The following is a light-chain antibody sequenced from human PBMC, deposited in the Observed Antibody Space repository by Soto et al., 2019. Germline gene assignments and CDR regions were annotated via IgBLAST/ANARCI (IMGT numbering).Light chain of an antibody. Sequence: QSALTQAASVSGSPGQSITISCTGTSSDVGGYNYVSWYQQHPGKAPKLMIYDVSNRPSGVSNRFSGSKSGNTASLTISGLQAEDEADYYCSSYTISSTWVFGGGTKLTVL. CDR1: SSDVGGYNY. J-gene: IGLJ3*02. V-gene: IGLV2-14*01. CDR3: SSYTISSTWV. CDR2: DVS.